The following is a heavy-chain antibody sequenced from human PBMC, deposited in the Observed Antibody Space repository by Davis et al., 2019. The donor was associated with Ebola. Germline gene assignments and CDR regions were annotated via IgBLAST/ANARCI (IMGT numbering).Heavy chain of an antibody. V-gene: IGHV4-59*01. J-gene: IGHJ3*02. Sequence: PSETLSLTCIVPGDLISTYWWNWIRQSPGKGLEWIGYISHTGTSNYNPSLKSRVTMSIDTSESPFSLKLNSVIAADTAIYFCAKWSETFRAFDIWGQGTMVTVSP. CDR1: GDLISTYW. D-gene: IGHD3-3*01. CDR3: AKWSETFRAFDI. CDR2: ISHTGTS.